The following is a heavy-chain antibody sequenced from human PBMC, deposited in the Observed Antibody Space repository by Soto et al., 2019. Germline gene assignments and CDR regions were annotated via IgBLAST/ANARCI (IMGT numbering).Heavy chain of an antibody. CDR1: GFTFDDYG. CDR2: FNWNGGIT. CDR3: SRVVDLHRFSEWLPQDYYGMDV. D-gene: IGHD3-3*01. Sequence: GGSLRLSCAASGFTFDDYGMSWVRQAPGKGLEWVSGFNWNGGITGYADFVQSRFTMSRDDAKNSVYLQMNSLRAEYMAMYYFSRVVDLHRFSEWLPQDYYGMDVWGQGTTVTVSS. J-gene: IGHJ6*02. V-gene: IGHV3-20*04.